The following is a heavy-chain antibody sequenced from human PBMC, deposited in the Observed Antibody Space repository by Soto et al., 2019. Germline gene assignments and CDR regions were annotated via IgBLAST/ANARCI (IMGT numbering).Heavy chain of an antibody. CDR3: ARGGRYYATRGSNWFDP. Sequence: GASVKVSCKASGFTFTSSAVQWVRQARGQRLEWIGWIVVGSGNTNYAQKFQERVTITRDMSTSTAYMELSSLRSEDTAVYYCARGGRYYATRGSNWFDPWGQGTLVTVSS. V-gene: IGHV1-58*01. D-gene: IGHD1-26*01. CDR1: GFTFTSSA. J-gene: IGHJ5*02. CDR2: IVVGSGNT.